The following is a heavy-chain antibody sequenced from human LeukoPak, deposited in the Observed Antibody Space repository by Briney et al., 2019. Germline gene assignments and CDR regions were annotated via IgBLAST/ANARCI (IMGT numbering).Heavy chain of an antibody. D-gene: IGHD6-19*01. V-gene: IGHV3-7*01. CDR3: ARDRRVAVAGLYYFDY. CDR1: GFTFSSYW. CDR2: IKQDGSEK. Sequence: GGSLRLSCAASGFTFSSYWMSWVRQAPGKGLEWVANIKQDGSEKYYVDSAKGRFTISRDNAKNSLYLQMNSLRAEDTAVYYCARDRRVAVAGLYYFDYWGQGTLVTVSS. J-gene: IGHJ4*02.